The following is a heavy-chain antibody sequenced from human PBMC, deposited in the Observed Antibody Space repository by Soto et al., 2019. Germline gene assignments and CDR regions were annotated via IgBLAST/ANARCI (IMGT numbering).Heavy chain of an antibody. V-gene: IGHV3-49*04. J-gene: IGHJ4*02. Sequence: GSLRLSCTASGFTFGDYAMSWVRQAPGKGLEWVGFIRSKAYGGTTEYAASVKGRFTISRDDSKSIAYLQMNSLKTEDTAVYYCTSISYDSSGYYFDYWGQGTLVTVSS. CDR1: GFTFGDYA. D-gene: IGHD3-22*01. CDR3: TSISYDSSGYYFDY. CDR2: IRSKAYGGTT.